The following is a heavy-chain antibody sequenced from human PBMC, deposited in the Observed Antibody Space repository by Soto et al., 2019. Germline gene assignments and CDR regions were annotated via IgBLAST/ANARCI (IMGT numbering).Heavy chain of an antibody. CDR2: ISYDGSDK. Sequence: QVQLVESGGGVVQPGRSLRLSCAASGFTFSSYGMHWVRQAPGKGLEWVAVISYDGSDKYYADSVKGRFTISRDNSKKTLNLQMNRLRAEDTAVYYCANALGELSPASYDYWGQGTLITVSS. CDR1: GFTFSSYG. V-gene: IGHV3-30*18. D-gene: IGHD3-16*02. J-gene: IGHJ4*02. CDR3: ANALGELSPASYDY.